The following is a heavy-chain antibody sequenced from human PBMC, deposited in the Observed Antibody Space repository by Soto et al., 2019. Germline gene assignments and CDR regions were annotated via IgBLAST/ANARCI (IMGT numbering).Heavy chain of an antibody. V-gene: IGHV1-3*01. CDR3: ARPYCSSTGCSLFDY. J-gene: IGHJ4*02. CDR2: INAGNGNT. Sequence: ASVKVSCKASGYTFTSYAMHWVRQAPGQRLEWMGWINAGNGNTKYSQKFQGRVTITRDTSASTAYMELSSLRSEDTAVYYCARPYCSSTGCSLFDYWGQGTLVTVSS. D-gene: IGHD2-2*01. CDR1: GYTFTSYA.